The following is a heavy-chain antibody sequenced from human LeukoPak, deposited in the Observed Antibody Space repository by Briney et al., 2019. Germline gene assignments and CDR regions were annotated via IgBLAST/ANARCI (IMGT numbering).Heavy chain of an antibody. CDR3: ARKRPNYVDS. Sequence: PGGSLRLSCAASGFTSSDYYMTWIRQTPGKGLEWVSFISSRGDPTFYADSVKGRFTMSRDNAKNSLYLQMNSLRAEDTAVYYCARKRPNYVDSWGQGTLVTVSS. CDR2: ISSRGDPT. V-gene: IGHV3-11*04. CDR1: GFTSSDYY. J-gene: IGHJ4*02.